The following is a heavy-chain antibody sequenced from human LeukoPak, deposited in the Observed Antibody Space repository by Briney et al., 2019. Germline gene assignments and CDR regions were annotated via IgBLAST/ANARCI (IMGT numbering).Heavy chain of an antibody. CDR2: INPNSGFT. J-gene: IGHJ5*02. CDR3: ARRVVPAAGTFDP. Sequence: ASVKVSCKASGHIFNDYYMHWVRQAPGQGLEWMGWINPNSGFTNYAQKFQGRVSMTRDMSISTAYMELSSLRSDDTAVYYCARRVVPAAGTFDPSGQGTLVTVSS. D-gene: IGHD2-2*01. V-gene: IGHV1-2*02. CDR1: GHIFNDYY.